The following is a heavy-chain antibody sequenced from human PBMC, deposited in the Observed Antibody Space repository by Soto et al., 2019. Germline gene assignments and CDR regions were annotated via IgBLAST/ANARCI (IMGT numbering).Heavy chain of an antibody. CDR1: GDSIDTYY. D-gene: IGHD6-19*01. CDR2: VHYSGTT. J-gene: IGHJ4*02. CDR3: ARHKWLAPFDY. V-gene: IGHV4-59*08. Sequence: SETLSLTCXVSGDSIDTYYWTWIRQPPEKRLEWIGHVHYSGTTDYNPSLRSRVTISVDRSKNQISLKLRSVTAADTAVYYCARHKWLAPFDYLGQGTLVTVSS.